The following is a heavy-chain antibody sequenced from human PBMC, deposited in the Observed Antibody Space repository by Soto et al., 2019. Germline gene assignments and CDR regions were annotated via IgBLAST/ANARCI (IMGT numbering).Heavy chain of an antibody. CDR2: ISGNTVHA. D-gene: IGHD3-16*02. CDR3: AKVPSQYIWGSYLRYYDY. Sequence: EVQMLESGGGLVQPGGSLRLSCAASGFPFSNYAMTWVRQAPGKGLEWVSGISGNTVHAYYADSVKDRFTISRDNSKNTLYLQMDSLRAEDTAVYYCAKVPSQYIWGSYLRYYDYWGQGTLVTVSS. CDR1: GFPFSNYA. J-gene: IGHJ4*02. V-gene: IGHV3-23*01.